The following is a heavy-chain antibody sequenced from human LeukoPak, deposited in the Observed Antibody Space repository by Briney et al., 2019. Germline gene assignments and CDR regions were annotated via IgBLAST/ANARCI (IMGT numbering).Heavy chain of an antibody. CDR1: GFTFSSYE. CDR2: ISGSGSTI. J-gene: IGHJ4*02. Sequence: GGSLRLSCAASGFTFSSYEMNWVRQAPGKGLEWVSYISGSGSTIYYADSVKGRFTISRDNAKNSLYLQMNSLKTEDTAVYYCTTDNYLWVGDLFGEHSWGQGTLVTVSS. CDR3: TTDNYLWVGDLFGEHS. D-gene: IGHD3-10*01. V-gene: IGHV3-48*03.